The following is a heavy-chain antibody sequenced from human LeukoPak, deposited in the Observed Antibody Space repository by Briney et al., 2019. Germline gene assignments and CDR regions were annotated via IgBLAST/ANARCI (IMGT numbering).Heavy chain of an antibody. Sequence: PGGSLRLSCAASGFTFSSYALSWVRQAPGKGLEWVSAIGGGGSSTYYADSVKGRFTISRDNSKNTLYLQMNSLRAEDTAVYYCASRKYYDILTGYYNDYWGQGTLVTVSS. CDR2: IGGGGSST. CDR3: ASRKYYDILTGYYNDY. CDR1: GFTFSSYA. V-gene: IGHV3-23*01. D-gene: IGHD3-9*01. J-gene: IGHJ4*02.